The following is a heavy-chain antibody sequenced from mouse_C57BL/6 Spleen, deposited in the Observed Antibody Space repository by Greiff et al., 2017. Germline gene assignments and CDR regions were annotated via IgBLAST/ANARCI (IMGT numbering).Heavy chain of an antibody. D-gene: IGHD1-1*01. Sequence: VQLQESGAELVKPGASVTLSCKASGYTFTGYGIEWVKQRPGHGLEWIGEILPGSGSTNYNEKFKGKAIITADTSSNTAYMQLSSLTTEDTAIYYYAKDFDGSSQFAYWGKRTLVTVSA. CDR2: ILPGSGST. CDR3: AKDFDGSSQFAY. V-gene: IGHV1-9*01. CDR1: GYTFTGYG. J-gene: IGHJ3*01.